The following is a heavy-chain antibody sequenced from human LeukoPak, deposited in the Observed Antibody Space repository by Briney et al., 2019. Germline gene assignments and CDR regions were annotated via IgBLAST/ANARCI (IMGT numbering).Heavy chain of an antibody. CDR1: GFTFSDYY. CDR3: AGYYYDFWSGYPH. CDR2: ISSSGSTI. D-gene: IGHD3-3*01. V-gene: IGHV3-11*01. J-gene: IGHJ4*02. Sequence: GGSLRLSCAASGFTFSDYYMSWIRQAPGKGLEWVSYISSSGSTIYYADSMKGRFTISRDNAKNSLYLQMNSLRAEDTAVYYCAGYYYDFWSGYPHWGQGTLVTVPS.